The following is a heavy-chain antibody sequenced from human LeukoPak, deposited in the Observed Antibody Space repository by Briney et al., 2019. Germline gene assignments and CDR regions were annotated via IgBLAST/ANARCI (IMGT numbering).Heavy chain of an antibody. D-gene: IGHD1-26*01. CDR2: ISAYNGNT. CDR3: ARDLGEPSGSYSYGFDY. Sequence: ASVKVSCKASGYTFTSYGISWVRQAPGQGLEWMGWISAYNGNTNYAQKLQGRVTMTTDTSTSTAYMELKSLRSDDTAVYYCARDLGEPSGSYSYGFDYWGQGTLVTVSS. V-gene: IGHV1-18*01. J-gene: IGHJ4*02. CDR1: GYTFTSYG.